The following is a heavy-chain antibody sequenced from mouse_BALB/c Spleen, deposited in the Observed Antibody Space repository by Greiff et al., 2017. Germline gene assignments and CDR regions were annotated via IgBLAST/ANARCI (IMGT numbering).Heavy chain of an antibody. D-gene: IGHD2-2*01. CDR1: GFTFTDYY. V-gene: IGHV7-3*02. J-gene: IGHJ2*01. CDR3: ARDGGLPYYFDY. CDR2: IRNKANGYTT. Sequence: EVQGVESGGGLVQPGGSLRLSCATSGFTFTDYYMSWVRQPPGKALEWLGFIRNKANGYTTEYSASVKGRFTISRDNSQSILYLQMNTLRAEDSATYYCARDGGLPYYFDYWGQGTTLTVSS.